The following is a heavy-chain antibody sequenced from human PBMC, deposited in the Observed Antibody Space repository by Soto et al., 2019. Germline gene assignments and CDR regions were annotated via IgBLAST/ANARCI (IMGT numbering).Heavy chain of an antibody. J-gene: IGHJ4*02. CDR2: IYYSGST. CDR1: GGSISSYY. D-gene: IGHD1-26*01. CDR3: ARRGGSYGFDY. Sequence: PSETLSLTCTVSGGSISSYYWSWIRQPPGKGLEWIGYIYYSGSTNYNPSLKSRVTISVDTSKNQFSLKLSSVTAADTAVYYCARRGGSYGFDYWGQGTLVTVSS. V-gene: IGHV4-59*01.